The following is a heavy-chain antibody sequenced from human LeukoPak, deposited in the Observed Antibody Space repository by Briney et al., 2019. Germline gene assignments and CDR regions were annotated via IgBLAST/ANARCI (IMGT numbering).Heavy chain of an antibody. CDR2: ISAYNGNT. Sequence: ASVKVSCKASGYTFTSYGISWVRQAPGQGLEWMGWISAYNGNTNYAQKLQGRVTMTTDTSTSTAYMELRSLRSDDTAVYYCARGPPSAYYYDRSGYSSYYFDYWGQGTLVTVSS. CDR1: GYTFTSYG. D-gene: IGHD3-22*01. V-gene: IGHV1-18*01. CDR3: ARGPPSAYYYDRSGYSSYYFDY. J-gene: IGHJ4*02.